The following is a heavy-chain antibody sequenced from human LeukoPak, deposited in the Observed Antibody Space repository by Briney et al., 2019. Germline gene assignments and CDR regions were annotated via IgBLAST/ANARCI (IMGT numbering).Heavy chain of an antibody. V-gene: IGHV3-23*01. CDR3: VKEGRATSYADY. CDR1: GFTFRSRA. CDR2: VSDGGDTT. J-gene: IGHJ4*02. D-gene: IGHD3-16*01. Sequence: GGSLRLSCAASGFTFRSRAMSWVRQAPGKGLEWVSAVSDGGDTTYYAGSVKGRFTISRDNSKNTVDLEMNSLRAEDTALYYCVKEGRATSYADYWGQGTLVTVSS.